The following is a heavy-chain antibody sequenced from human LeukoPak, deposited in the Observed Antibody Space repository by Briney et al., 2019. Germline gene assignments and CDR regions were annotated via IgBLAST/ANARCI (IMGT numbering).Heavy chain of an antibody. CDR3: AKDIAARRASFFDY. CDR2: ISGSGGST. V-gene: IGHV3-23*01. D-gene: IGHD6-6*01. CDR1: GFTFSSYA. J-gene: IGHJ4*02. Sequence: GGSLRLSCAASGFTFSSYAMSWVRQAPGKGLEWVSAISGSGGSTYYVDSVKGRFTISRDNSKNTLYLQMNSLRAEDTAVYYCAKDIAARRASFFDYWGQGTLVTVSS.